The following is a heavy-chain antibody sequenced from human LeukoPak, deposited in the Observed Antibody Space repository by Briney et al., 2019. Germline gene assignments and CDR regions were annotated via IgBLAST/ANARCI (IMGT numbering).Heavy chain of an antibody. CDR2: IYYSGRT. Sequence: SETLSLTCTVSGGSISSNSYYWGWIRQPPGKGLEWIGSIYYSGRTNYNPCLKSRVTISVDTSKNQFSLRLSSVTAADTAVYYCARLEWEQTPFDYWGQGTLVTVSS. CDR1: GGSISSNSYY. D-gene: IGHD1-26*01. J-gene: IGHJ4*02. CDR3: ARLEWEQTPFDY. V-gene: IGHV4-39*01.